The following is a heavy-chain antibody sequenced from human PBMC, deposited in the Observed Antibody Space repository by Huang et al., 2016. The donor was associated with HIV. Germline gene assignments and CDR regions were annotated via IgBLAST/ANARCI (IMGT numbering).Heavy chain of an antibody. CDR3: ARGFQAKPGDY. V-gene: IGHV3-7*01. CDR1: GFAFRSYW. Sequence: EVHLVESGGGLVRPGRSLRLSCAASGFAFRSYWMNWVRQAPGRVLEWVANINLDGSERFYVDSVRGRFTISRDNANNSGSLQLNSLKAEDTGVYYCARGFQAKPGDYWGQGTLVTVSS. CDR2: INLDGSER. J-gene: IGHJ4*02.